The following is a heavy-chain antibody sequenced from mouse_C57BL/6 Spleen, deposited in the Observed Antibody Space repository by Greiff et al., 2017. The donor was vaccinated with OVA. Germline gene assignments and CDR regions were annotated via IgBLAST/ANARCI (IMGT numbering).Heavy chain of an antibody. CDR1: GYTFTGYW. V-gene: IGHV1-9*01. CDR3: ASSPYDGYYDERAMDY. J-gene: IGHJ4*01. CDR2: ILPGSGST. Sequence: QVQLKQSGAELMKPGASVKLSCKATGYTFTGYWIEWVKQRPGHGLEWIGEILPGSGSTNYNEKFKGKATFTADTSSNTAYMQLSSLTTEDSAIYYCASSPYDGYYDERAMDYWGQGTSVTVSS. D-gene: IGHD2-3*01.